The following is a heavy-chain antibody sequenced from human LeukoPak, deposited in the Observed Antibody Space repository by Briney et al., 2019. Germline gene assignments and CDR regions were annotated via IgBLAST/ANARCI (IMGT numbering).Heavy chain of an antibody. Sequence: PGGSLRLSCAASTFTVSTNYMTWVRQAPGKGLEWVSMIYTGGSPYYADSVKGRFTISRDNSKNTLNLQMNRLRVEDTAVYYCVPLTDGSVDQWGQGTLVTVSS. CDR1: TFTVSTNY. J-gene: IGHJ4*02. CDR2: IYTGGSP. CDR3: VPLTDGSVDQ. V-gene: IGHV3-66*01. D-gene: IGHD3-10*01.